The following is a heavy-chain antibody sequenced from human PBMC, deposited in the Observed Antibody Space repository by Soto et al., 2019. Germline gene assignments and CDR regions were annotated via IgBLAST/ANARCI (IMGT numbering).Heavy chain of an antibody. Sequence: QVQLVQSGAEVKKPGSSVKVSCKASGGSISSFAISWVRQAPGQGLDWMGGIIPILDSANYAQKFQGRVTITADASTSTVYMELSSLRSEDTAVYYCARDDGSGWFFEAAWGQGTLVTVSS. CDR1: GGSISSFA. CDR2: IIPILDSA. D-gene: IGHD6-19*01. V-gene: IGHV1-69*11. J-gene: IGHJ5*02. CDR3: ARDDGSGWFFEAA.